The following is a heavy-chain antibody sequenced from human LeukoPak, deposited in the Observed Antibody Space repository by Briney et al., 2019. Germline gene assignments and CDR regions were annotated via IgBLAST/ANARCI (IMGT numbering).Heavy chain of an antibody. CDR1: GFTFSSYA. CDR2: ISSNGGST. D-gene: IGHD1-26*01. J-gene: IGHJ3*02. CDR3: ARDSGSYFRVLGGSRFDI. V-gene: IGHV3-64*01. Sequence: GGSLRLSCAASGFTFSSYAMHWVRQAPGKGLEYVSAISSNGGSTYYANSVKGRFTVSRDNSKNTLYLQMGSLRAEDMAVYYCARDSGSYFRVLGGSRFDIWGQGTMVTVSS.